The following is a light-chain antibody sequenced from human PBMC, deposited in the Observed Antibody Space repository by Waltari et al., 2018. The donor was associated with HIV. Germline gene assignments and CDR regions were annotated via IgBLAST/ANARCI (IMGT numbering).Light chain of an antibody. CDR1: QSVSSY. CDR3: QQRNNWPIT. Sequence: EIVLTQSPATLSLSPGERAPLSCRASQSVSSYLAWYQQTPGQAPRLLIYDASNSATGIPARFSGSGSGTDFTLTISSLEPEDFALYYCQQRNNWPITFGQGTRLEIK. J-gene: IGKJ5*01. CDR2: DAS. V-gene: IGKV3-11*01.